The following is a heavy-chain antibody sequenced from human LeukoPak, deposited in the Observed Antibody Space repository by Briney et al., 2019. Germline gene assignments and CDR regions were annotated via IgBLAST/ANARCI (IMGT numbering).Heavy chain of an antibody. J-gene: IGHJ4*02. Sequence: ASVKVSCKASGYTFTGYYMHWVRQAPGQGLEWMGWNNPNSGGTNYAQKFQGRVTMTRDTSISTAYMELSRLRSDDTAVYYCARVDYYDSSNFDYWGQGTLVTVSS. CDR3: ARVDYYDSSNFDY. CDR1: GYTFTGYY. D-gene: IGHD3-22*01. CDR2: NNPNSGGT. V-gene: IGHV1-2*02.